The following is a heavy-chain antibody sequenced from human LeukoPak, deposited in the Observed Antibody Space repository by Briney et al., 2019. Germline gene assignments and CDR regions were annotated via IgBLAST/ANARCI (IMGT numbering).Heavy chain of an antibody. CDR2: MYYTGST. CDR3: ARMTRPVVGFEI. J-gene: IGHJ3*02. V-gene: IGHV4-39*07. CDR1: GGSITSSSYY. Sequence: SETLSLTCTVSGGSITSSSYYWGWIRQPPGKGLEWIVTMYYTGSTYHNPSLKSRVTISVDTSKTQFSLKLSSVTAADTAVYYCARMTRPVVGFEIWGQGTMVTVSS.